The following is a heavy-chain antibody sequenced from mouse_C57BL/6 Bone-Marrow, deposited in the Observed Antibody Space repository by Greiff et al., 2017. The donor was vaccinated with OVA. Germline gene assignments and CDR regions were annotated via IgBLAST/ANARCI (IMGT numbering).Heavy chain of an antibody. J-gene: IGHJ3*01. CDR1: GYTFTSYW. CDR2: IDPSDSYT. Sequence: VHLQQPGAELVMPGASVKLSCKASGYTFTSYWMHWVKPRPGQGLEWIGKIDPSDSYTNYHQKFKGKSTLTVDKSSSTAYMQLSSLTSEDSAVYYCARDDSDYEGFAYWGQGTLVTVSA. CDR3: ARDDSDYEGFAY. D-gene: IGHD2-5*01. V-gene: IGHV1-69*01.